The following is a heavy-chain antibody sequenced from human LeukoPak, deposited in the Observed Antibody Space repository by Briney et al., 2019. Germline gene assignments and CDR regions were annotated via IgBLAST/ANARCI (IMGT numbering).Heavy chain of an antibody. CDR1: GYTFTNFG. D-gene: IGHD4-17*01. V-gene: IGHV1-18*01. CDR2: ISAYNGNT. CDR3: ARDRDYGDYNTQDLFVY. Sequence: ASVKVSCKASGYTFTNFGISWVRQAPGQGLEWMGWISAYNGNTNYAQRLQGRVTMTTDTSTSTAYMELRSLRSDDTAVYYCARDRDYGDYNTQDLFVYWGQGTLVTVSS. J-gene: IGHJ4*02.